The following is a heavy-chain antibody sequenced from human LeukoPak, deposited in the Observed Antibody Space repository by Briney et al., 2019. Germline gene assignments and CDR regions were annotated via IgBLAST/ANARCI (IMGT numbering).Heavy chain of an antibody. CDR1: GFTFSSYS. D-gene: IGHD3-10*01. Sequence: GGSLRLSCAASGFTFSSYSMNWVCQAPGKGLEWVSSISSSSSYIYYADSVKGRFTISRDNAKNSLYLQMNSLRAEDTAVYYCARFGSGSYYFDYWGQGTLVTVSS. J-gene: IGHJ4*02. CDR3: ARFGSGSYYFDY. V-gene: IGHV3-21*04. CDR2: ISSSSSYI.